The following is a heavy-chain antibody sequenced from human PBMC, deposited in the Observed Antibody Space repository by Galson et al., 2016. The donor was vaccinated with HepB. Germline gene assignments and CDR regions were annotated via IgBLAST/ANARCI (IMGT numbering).Heavy chain of an antibody. V-gene: IGHV3-74*01. CDR1: GFTFSPYF. J-gene: IGHJ3*01. D-gene: IGHD3-10*01. CDR3: ARDRGFPDSFSL. Sequence: SLRLSCAASGFTFSPYFMHWVRQHPGKGLMWVSWISGDGRTSYADSVKGRFTISRDNAKNTLYLQMSSLSTEDTAVYYCARDRGFPDSFSLWGQGTRVTVSS. CDR2: ISGDGRT.